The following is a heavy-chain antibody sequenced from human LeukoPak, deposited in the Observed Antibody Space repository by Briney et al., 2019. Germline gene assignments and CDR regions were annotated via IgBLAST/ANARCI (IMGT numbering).Heavy chain of an antibody. V-gene: IGHV3-30*04. CDR1: GFTFSSYA. CDR3: ARDGYYGSGSYYNVPTLYFDY. D-gene: IGHD3-10*01. J-gene: IGHJ4*02. CDR2: ISYDGSNK. Sequence: GGSLRLSCAASGFTFSSYAMHWVRQAPGKGLEWVAVISYDGSNKYYAASVKGRFTISRDNSKNTLYLQMNSLRAEDTAVYYCARDGYYGSGSYYNVPTLYFDYWGQGTLVTVSS.